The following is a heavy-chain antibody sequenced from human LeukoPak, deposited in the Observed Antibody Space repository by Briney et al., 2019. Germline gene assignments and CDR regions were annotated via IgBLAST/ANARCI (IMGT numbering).Heavy chain of an antibody. J-gene: IGHJ4*02. CDR1: GGTFSSYA. CDR2: IIPILGIA. CDR3: ARTPPYYDILTGYYDY. D-gene: IGHD3-9*01. V-gene: IGHV1-69*04. Sequence: SVKVSCKASGGTFSSYAISWVRQAPGQGLEWMGRIIPILGIANYAQKLQGRVTMTTDTSTSTAYMELRSLRSDDTAVYYCARTPPYYDILTGYYDYWGQGTLVTVSS.